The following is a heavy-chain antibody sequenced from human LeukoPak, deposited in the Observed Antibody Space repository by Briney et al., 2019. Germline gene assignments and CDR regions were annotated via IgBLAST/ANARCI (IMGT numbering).Heavy chain of an antibody. J-gene: IGHJ6*02. Sequence: GGSLRLSCAASGFTFSSYDMHWVRQATGKGLEWVSAIGTAGDTYYPGSVKGRFTISRENAKNSLYLQMNSLRAEDTALYYCAKGTTMVRGVLPPYYYYGMDVWGQGTTVTVSS. D-gene: IGHD3-10*01. CDR2: IGTAGDT. CDR3: AKGTTMVRGVLPPYYYYGMDV. CDR1: GFTFSSYD. V-gene: IGHV3-13*01.